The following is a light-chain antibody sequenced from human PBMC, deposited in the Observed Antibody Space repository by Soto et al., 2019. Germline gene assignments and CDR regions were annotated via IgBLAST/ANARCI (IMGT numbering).Light chain of an antibody. J-gene: IGLJ2*01. CDR1: SSDVGAYDL. Sequence: QSALTQPASVSGSPGQSITISCIGTSSDVGAYDLVSWYQQHPGTAPRLIIYENIRRPSTIASRFSGSKSGHTASLTISGLRAEDEANYHCCSYAGNRIFIFGGGTKLTVL. CDR3: CSYAGNRIFI. CDR2: ENI. V-gene: IGLV2-23*01.